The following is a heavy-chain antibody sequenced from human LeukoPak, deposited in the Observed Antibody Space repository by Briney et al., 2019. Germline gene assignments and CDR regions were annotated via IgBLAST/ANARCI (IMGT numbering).Heavy chain of an antibody. CDR1: GFTFSSYW. J-gene: IGHJ5*02. CDR3: ARDGQDIVVVVAATPCGWFDP. Sequence: GGSLRLSCAASGFTFSSYWMHWVRQAPGKGLVWVSRINSDGSSTSYADSVKVRFTISRDNAKNTLYLQMNSLRAEDTAVYYCARDGQDIVVVVAATPCGWFDPWGQGTLVTVSS. V-gene: IGHV3-74*01. D-gene: IGHD2-15*01. CDR2: INSDGSST.